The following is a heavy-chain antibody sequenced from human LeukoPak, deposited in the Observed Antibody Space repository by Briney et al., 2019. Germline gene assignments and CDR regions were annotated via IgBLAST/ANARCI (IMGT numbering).Heavy chain of an antibody. CDR2: VNSDGSST. CDR1: GFTFSSYW. CDR3: ARDLSSTHGFDP. V-gene: IGHV3-74*01. Sequence: LGGSLRLSCAASGFTFSSYWMHWVRQAPGKGLVWVSRVNSDGSSTSYADSVKGQFTISRDNAKNTLYLQMNSLRAEDTAVYYCARDLSSTHGFDPWGQGTLVTVSS. D-gene: IGHD6-13*01. J-gene: IGHJ5*02.